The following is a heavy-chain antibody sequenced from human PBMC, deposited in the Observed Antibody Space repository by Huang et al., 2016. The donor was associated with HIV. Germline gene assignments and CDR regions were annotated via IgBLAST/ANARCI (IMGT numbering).Heavy chain of an antibody. CDR2: ITSSSGSI. CDR3: ARFGSYYYGSGSYLDAFDI. J-gene: IGHJ3*02. D-gene: IGHD3-10*01. CDR1: GFPFITYN. Sequence: EVQLIESGGGLVQPGGSLRLSCAASGFPFITYNMNWVRQAPGKGLEWVSYITSSSGSIYYADAVKGRFTISRDNAKNSLYLQMNSLRAEDTAVYYCARFGSYYYGSGSYLDAFDIWGQGTMVTVSS. V-gene: IGHV3-48*01.